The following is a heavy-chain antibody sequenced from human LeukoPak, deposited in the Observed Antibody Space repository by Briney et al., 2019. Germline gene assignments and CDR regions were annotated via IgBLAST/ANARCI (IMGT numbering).Heavy chain of an antibody. CDR2: IYYSGST. CDR1: GGSISSSSYY. CDR3: ARVYGPAAIGSVPYAP. V-gene: IGHV4-39*07. J-gene: IGHJ5*02. D-gene: IGHD2-2*01. Sequence: PSETLSLTCTVSGGSISSSSYYWGWIRQPPGKGLEWIGSIYYSGSTYYNPSLKSRVTISVDTSKNQFSLKLSSVTAADTAVYYCARVYGPAAIGSVPYAPSGQGTLVTVSS.